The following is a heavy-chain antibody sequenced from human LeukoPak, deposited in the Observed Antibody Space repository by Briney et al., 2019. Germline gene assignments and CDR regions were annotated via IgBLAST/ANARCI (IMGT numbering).Heavy chain of an antibody. CDR2: ISNTGTTI. CDR1: GFTFSSYE. Sequence: GGPLRLSCAASGFTFSSYEMNWVRQAPGKGLEWVSYISNTGTTIYYADSVKGRFTICRDNAKNSLYLQMNSLRAEDTAAYYCARGGAADYWGQGTLVTVSS. D-gene: IGHD1-26*01. V-gene: IGHV3-48*03. J-gene: IGHJ4*02. CDR3: ARGGAADY.